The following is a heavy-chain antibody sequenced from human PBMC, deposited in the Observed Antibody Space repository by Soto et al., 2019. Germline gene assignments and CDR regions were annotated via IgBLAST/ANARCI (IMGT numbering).Heavy chain of an antibody. D-gene: IGHD5-18*01. CDR3: ARCIQGDYYYGMDV. CDR1: GYTFYSHS. CDR2: INGDYGNT. Sequence: ASVKVSCKASGYTFYSHSISWVRQAPGQGLEWMGRINGDYGNTQYAQKFRGRVTMTTDTSTTTVYMELTNPRSDDTAVYYCARCIQGDYYYGMDVWGQGTKVTVSS. V-gene: IGHV1-18*01. J-gene: IGHJ6*02.